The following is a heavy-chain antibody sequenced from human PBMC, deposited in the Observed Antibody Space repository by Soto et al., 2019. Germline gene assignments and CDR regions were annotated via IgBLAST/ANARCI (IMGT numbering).Heavy chain of an antibody. J-gene: IGHJ4*02. V-gene: IGHV3-23*01. D-gene: IGHD4-17*01. CDR2: FSAGGRA. CDR3: AKESMPEHYGDTLFDH. Sequence: GGSLRLSCEASGFSFSSYALSWVRQAPGKGLEWVSTFSAGGRAYYADSVKGRFTIAKDFSKNTLHLQTNSLRAEDTAVYYCAKESMPEHYGDTLFDHWGQGTRVTVSS. CDR1: GFSFSSYA.